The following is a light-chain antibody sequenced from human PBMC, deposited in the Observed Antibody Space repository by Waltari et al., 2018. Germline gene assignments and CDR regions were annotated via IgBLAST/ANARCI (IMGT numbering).Light chain of an antibody. V-gene: IGKV3-20*01. J-gene: IGKJ4*01. CDR3: QQYDGEVVT. CDR2: GTS. CDR1: QSVTSIS. Sequence: VLTLTPGTLSLSPGERATLSCRASQSVTSISLTWYQQKLGQAPKLLIYGTSSRATGITDRVSGSGSGTDFTLTISRLEPEDFAVYYCQQYDGEVVTFGGGTKVEI.